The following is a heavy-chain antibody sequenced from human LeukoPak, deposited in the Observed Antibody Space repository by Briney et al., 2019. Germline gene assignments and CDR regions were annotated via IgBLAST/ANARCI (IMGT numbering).Heavy chain of an antibody. D-gene: IGHD3-3*01. V-gene: IGHV3-21*01. CDR1: GFTFSSYS. CDR3: ARCYDFWGGYSMAYYYYYYYMDV. J-gene: IGHJ6*03. CDR2: ISSSSSYI. Sequence: PGGSLRLSCAASGFTFSSYSMNWVRQAPGKGLEWVSSISSSSSYIYYADSVKGRFTISRDNAKNSLYLQMNSLRAEDTAVYYCARCYDFWGGYSMAYYYYYYYMDVWGKGTTVTVSS.